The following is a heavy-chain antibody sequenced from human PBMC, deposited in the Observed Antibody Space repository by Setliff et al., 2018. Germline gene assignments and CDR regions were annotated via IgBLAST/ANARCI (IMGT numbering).Heavy chain of an antibody. CDR1: GYTFTSYA. Sequence: ASVKVSCKASGYTFTSYAMHWVRQAPGQRLEWMGWINAGNGNTKYSQKFQGRVTITRDTSASTAYMELSSLRSEDTAVYYCARGVPFWSGYYTGYYYYYGMDVWGQGTTVTAP. J-gene: IGHJ6*02. D-gene: IGHD3-3*01. V-gene: IGHV1-3*01. CDR3: ARGVPFWSGYYTGYYYYYGMDV. CDR2: INAGNGNT.